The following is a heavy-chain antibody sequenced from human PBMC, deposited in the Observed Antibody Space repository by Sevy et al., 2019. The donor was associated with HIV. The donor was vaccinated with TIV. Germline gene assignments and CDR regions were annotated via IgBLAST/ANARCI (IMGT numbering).Heavy chain of an antibody. CDR2: IRNRPNRHTT. CDR3: VRGPNCGVGGCQQISPYCLDV. Sequence: GGSLRLSFAASGFTFSDHYVDWVRQAPGKGLEWVGRIRNRPNRHTTEYAASVEGRFTISRDDSKNSLYLQMNSLKTEDSAVYYCVRGPNCGVGGCQQISPYCLDVWGKGATVTVSS. CDR1: GFTFSDHY. V-gene: IGHV3-72*01. J-gene: IGHJ6*03. D-gene: IGHD2-21*01.